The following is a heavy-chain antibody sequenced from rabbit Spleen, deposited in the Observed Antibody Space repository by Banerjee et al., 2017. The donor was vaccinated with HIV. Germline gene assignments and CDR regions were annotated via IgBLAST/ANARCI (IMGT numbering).Heavy chain of an antibody. J-gene: IGHJ4*01. Sequence: QEQLVESGGGLVQPEGSLTLTCKASGLDFSSSYWICWVRQAPGKGLEWIACIDSSDGDTDYANWPKGRFTISKASSTTVTLQMTSLTAADTATYFCARDAAGREDFNLWGPGTLVTVS. V-gene: IGHV1S45*01. CDR2: IDSSDGDT. CDR1: GLDFSSSYW. CDR3: ARDAAGREDFNL. D-gene: IGHD4-2*01.